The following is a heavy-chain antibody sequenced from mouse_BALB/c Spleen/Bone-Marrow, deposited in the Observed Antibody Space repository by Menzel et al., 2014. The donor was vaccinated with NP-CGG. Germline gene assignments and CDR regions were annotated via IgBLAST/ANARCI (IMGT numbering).Heavy chain of an antibody. CDR3: ARKKVYYGISWFAY. V-gene: IGHV1-74*04. D-gene: IGHD2-1*01. CDR2: IHPSDSET. CDR1: GYSFTTYW. Sequence: ESGTEAVRPGASVKLSCKASGYSFTTYWMNWVKQRPGQCLEWIGMIHPSDSETRLNQKFKDKATLTVDKSSSTAYMQLNSPTSEDSAVYYCARKKVYYGISWFAYWGQGTLVTVSA. J-gene: IGHJ3*01.